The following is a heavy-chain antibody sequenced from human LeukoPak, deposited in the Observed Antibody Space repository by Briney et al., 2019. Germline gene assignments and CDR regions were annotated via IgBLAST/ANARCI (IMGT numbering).Heavy chain of an antibody. J-gene: IGHJ4*02. CDR2: IYYSGST. CDR3: ARLVVAAADYFDY. D-gene: IGHD6-13*01. CDR1: GGSISGSAYF. Sequence: SETLSLTCSVSGGSISGSAYFWGWVRQPPGKGLEWIGRIYYSGSTNYNPSLKSRVTISVDTSKNQFSLKLSSVTAADTAVYYCARLVVAAADYFDYWGQGTLVTVSS. V-gene: IGHV4-39*07.